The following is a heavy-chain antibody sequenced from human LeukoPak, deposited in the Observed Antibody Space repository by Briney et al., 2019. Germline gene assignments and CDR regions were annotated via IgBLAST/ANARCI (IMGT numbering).Heavy chain of an antibody. CDR2: ISSSSSYI. V-gene: IGHV3-21*01. D-gene: IGHD3-10*01. Sequence: GGSLRLSCAASGFMFRSYSMNWVRQAPGKGLEWVSSISSSSSYIFYADSVKGRFTISRDNAKKSLSLQMNSVRAEDTAVYYCARDRGEDYYGSGNYLRAFDIWGQGTMVTVSS. J-gene: IGHJ3*02. CDR1: GFMFRSYS. CDR3: ARDRGEDYYGSGNYLRAFDI.